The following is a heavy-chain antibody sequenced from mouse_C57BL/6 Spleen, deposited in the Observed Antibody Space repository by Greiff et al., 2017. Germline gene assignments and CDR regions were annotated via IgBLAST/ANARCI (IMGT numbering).Heavy chain of an antibody. CDR2: IRNKANGYTT. J-gene: IGHJ2*01. CDR3: ARSLRTGTLDY. Sequence: EVKVEESGGGLVQPGGSLSLSCAASGFTFTDYYMSWVRQPPGKALEWLGFIRNKANGYTTEYSASVKGRFTISRDNSQSILYLQMNALRAEDSATYYCARSLRTGTLDYWGQGTTLTVSS. D-gene: IGHD4-1*01. V-gene: IGHV7-3*01. CDR1: GFTFTDYY.